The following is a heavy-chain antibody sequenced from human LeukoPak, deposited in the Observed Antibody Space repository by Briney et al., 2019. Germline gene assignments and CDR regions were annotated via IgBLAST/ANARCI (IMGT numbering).Heavy chain of an antibody. CDR2: ISYDGSNK. CDR3: AIHVSGDPDY. J-gene: IGHJ4*02. CDR1: GFTFSSYG. Sequence: PGGSLRLSCAASGFTFSSYGMHWVRQAPGKGLEWVAVISYDGSNKYYADSVKGRFTFSRDNSKNTLYLQTSSLRAEDTAVYYCAIHVSGDPDYWGQGTLVTVSS. D-gene: IGHD4-17*01. V-gene: IGHV3-30*03.